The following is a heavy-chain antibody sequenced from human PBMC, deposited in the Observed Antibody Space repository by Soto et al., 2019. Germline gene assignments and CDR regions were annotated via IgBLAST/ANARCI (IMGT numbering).Heavy chain of an antibody. D-gene: IGHD4-17*01. CDR2: IKQDGSEK. V-gene: IGHV3-7*05. CDR1: GFTFTNYW. Sequence: VQLVESGGGLVQPGGSLRLSCVVSGFTFTNYWMSWVRQAPGKGLEWVANIKQDGSEKYYVDSVKGRFTISRDNTRNSLYLQMNSLRAEDTAVYYCAKGHYGDGLGWGQGTLVTVSS. CDR3: AKGHYGDGLG. J-gene: IGHJ4*02.